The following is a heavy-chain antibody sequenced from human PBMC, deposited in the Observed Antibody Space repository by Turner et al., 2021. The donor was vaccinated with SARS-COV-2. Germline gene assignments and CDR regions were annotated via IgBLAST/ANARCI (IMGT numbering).Heavy chain of an antibody. CDR3: ASELSGSRRLDY. V-gene: IGHV3-72*01. Sequence: EVHLVESGGGLVQPGGSLRLSCAASGFTFSAHFMDWVRQAPGKGLEWVGRSVDRANNYITQYAASVRGRFTTSRDASENLVYLQMDSLRSEDTAVYYCASELSGSRRLDYWGQGTLVAVSS. D-gene: IGHD1-26*01. J-gene: IGHJ4*02. CDR1: GFTFSAHF. CDR2: SVDRANNYIT.